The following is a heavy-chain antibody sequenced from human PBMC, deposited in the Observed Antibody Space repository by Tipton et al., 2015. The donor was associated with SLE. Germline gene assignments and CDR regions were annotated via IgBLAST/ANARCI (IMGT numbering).Heavy chain of an antibody. D-gene: IGHD2-21*01. J-gene: IGHJ3*02. CDR1: GGSFSGYY. CDR3: AREIAYGAFDI. CDR2: INHSGST. V-gene: IGHV4-34*01. Sequence: TLSLTCAVYGGSFSGYYWNWIRQPPGKGLEWIGEINHSGSTNYNPSLKSRVTIPVDTSKNQFSLKLSSVTAADTAVYYCAREIAYGAFDIWGQGTMVTVSS.